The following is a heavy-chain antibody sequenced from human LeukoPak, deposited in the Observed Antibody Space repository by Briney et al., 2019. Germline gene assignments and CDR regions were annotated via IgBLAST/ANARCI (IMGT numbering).Heavy chain of an antibody. D-gene: IGHD1-1*01. V-gene: IGHV4-38-2*01. CDR2: IYHSGST. J-gene: IGHJ3*02. CDR1: GYSISSGYF. Sequence: SETLSLTCAVSGYSISSGYFWGWIRQPPGKGLQWIGSIYHSGSTYYNPSLKSRVTISVDTSKNQFSLKLSSVTAADTAVYNCARVGPRYNWNEDGFDIWGQGTMVTVSS. CDR3: ARVGPRYNWNEDGFDI.